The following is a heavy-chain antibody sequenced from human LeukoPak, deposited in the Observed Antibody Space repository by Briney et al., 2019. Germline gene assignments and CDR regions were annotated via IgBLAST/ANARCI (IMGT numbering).Heavy chain of an antibody. CDR1: GFTFSTYS. Sequence: PGGSLRLSCAASGFTFSTYSMNWVRQAPGKGLEWVAVISDDGSNKDYADFAKGRFTISRDNSKNTLYLQMNSLTAEDTAVYYCANMEVWGQGTAVTVSS. J-gene: IGHJ6*02. CDR2: ISDDGSNK. CDR3: ANMEV. V-gene: IGHV3-30*18.